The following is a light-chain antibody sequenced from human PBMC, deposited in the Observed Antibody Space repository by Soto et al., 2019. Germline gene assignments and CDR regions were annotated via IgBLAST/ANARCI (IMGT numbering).Light chain of an antibody. Sequence: DIQMTQSPSSLSASVGDRVTITCRASQSISSYLNWYQQKPGKAPKLLIYAASSLQSGVTSRFSGSGSGTDFTLTIRSLQNEEFATYYCQQSYSTPRTFGPGTKVDN. CDR1: QSISSY. V-gene: IGKV1-39*01. J-gene: IGKJ3*01. CDR3: QQSYSTPRT. CDR2: AAS.